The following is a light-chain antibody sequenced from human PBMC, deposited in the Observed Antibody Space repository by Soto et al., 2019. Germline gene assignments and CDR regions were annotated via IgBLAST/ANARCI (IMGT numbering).Light chain of an antibody. CDR2: GVT. V-gene: IGLV2-14*01. CDR1: NNDIGDYNS. Sequence: QSALTQPASVSGSPGQSITISCTGSNNDIGDYNSVSWYQQHPDKAPKLLIFGVTNRPSGVSDRFSGSKSGNTASLTISALQAEDEADYYCTSYTSVTIVVFGGGTKLTVL. J-gene: IGLJ2*01. CDR3: TSYTSVTIVV.